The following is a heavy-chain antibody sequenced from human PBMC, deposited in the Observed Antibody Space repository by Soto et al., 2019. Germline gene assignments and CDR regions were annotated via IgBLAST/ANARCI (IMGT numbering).Heavy chain of an antibody. J-gene: IGHJ4*02. CDR1: GCSISSHY. Sequence: PSETLSLTCPVSGCSISSHYWSWIRQPPGKGLEWIGYIYYGGSTNYNPSLKSRVTISVDTSKNQFSLKLSSVTAADTAVYYCARGHDILTGYPYYFDYWGQGTLVTVSS. CDR3: ARGHDILTGYPYYFDY. V-gene: IGHV4-59*11. D-gene: IGHD3-9*01. CDR2: IYYGGST.